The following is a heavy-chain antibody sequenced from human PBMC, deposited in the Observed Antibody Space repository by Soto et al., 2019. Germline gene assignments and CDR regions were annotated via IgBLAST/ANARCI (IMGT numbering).Heavy chain of an antibody. CDR3: ARDGVALSDGAMDV. Sequence: EVQLVESGGGLVQPGGSLRLSCSASGFAFSTYEMNWVRQAPGKGLEWVSYISATGNTLYYVDSVKGRFIISRDNAKNSLYLQMNNLRVEDTAIYYCARDGVALSDGAMDVWGQGTTVTVSS. V-gene: IGHV3-48*03. CDR1: GFAFSTYE. D-gene: IGHD2-15*01. J-gene: IGHJ6*02. CDR2: ISATGNTL.